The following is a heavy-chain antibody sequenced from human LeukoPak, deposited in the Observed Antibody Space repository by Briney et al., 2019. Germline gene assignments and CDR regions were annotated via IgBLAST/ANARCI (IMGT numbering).Heavy chain of an antibody. CDR2: IIPIFGTA. CDR3: PRPAPYYYHMDF. V-gene: IGHV1-69*05. Sequence: ASVKVSCKASGGTFSSYAISWVRQAPGQGREWMGGIIPIFGTANYAQKFQGRVTITTDESTSTAYMELSSLRYEDTAGYNCPRPAPYYYHMDFWGKGTTVTVSS. CDR1: GGTFSSYA. J-gene: IGHJ6*03.